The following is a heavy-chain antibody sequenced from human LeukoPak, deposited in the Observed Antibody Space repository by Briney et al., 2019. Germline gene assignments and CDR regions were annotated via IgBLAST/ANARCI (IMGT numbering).Heavy chain of an antibody. CDR3: ARDKALGVNLDY. V-gene: IGHV1-18*01. CDR1: GYTFNTYG. D-gene: IGHD3-16*01. Sequence: ASVKVSCKASGYTFNTYGISWVRQAPGQGLEWMGWISAYNGNTNYAQKVQGRVTITADKSTSTAYMELSSLRSEDTAVYYCARDKALGVNLDYWGQGTLVTVSS. J-gene: IGHJ4*02. CDR2: ISAYNGNT.